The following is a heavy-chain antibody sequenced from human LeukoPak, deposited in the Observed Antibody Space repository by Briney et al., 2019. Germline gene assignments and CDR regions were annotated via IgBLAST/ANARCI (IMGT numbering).Heavy chain of an antibody. Sequence: ASVKVSCKASGYTFTSYGISWVRQAPGQGLEWMGWISAYNGNTNYAQKLQGRVTMTTDTSTSTAYMELRSLRSDDTAVYYCARGSALLWFWSGYYFDYWGQGTLVTDSS. V-gene: IGHV1-18*01. CDR1: GYTFTSYG. J-gene: IGHJ4*02. CDR3: ARGSALLWFWSGYYFDY. CDR2: ISAYNGNT. D-gene: IGHD3-10*01.